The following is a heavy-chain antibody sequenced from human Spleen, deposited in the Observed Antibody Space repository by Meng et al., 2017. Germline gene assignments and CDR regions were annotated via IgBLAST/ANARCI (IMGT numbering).Heavy chain of an antibody. D-gene: IGHD4-17*01. CDR2: ISAYNGNT. CDR3: AGGMTTVTMGWFDP. V-gene: IGHV1-18*01. Sequence: QVQRVESGAGVKKPGASVKVSCKASGYTFTSYGISWVRQAPGQGLEWMGWISAYNGNTNYAQKLQGRVTMTTDTSTSTAYMELRSLRSDDTAVYYCAGGMTTVTMGWFDPWGQGTLVTVSS. J-gene: IGHJ5*02. CDR1: GYTFTSYG.